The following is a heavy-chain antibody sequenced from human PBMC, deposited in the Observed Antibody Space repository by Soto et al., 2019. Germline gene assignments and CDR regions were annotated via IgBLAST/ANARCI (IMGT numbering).Heavy chain of an antibody. CDR1: GFTFSSYS. V-gene: IGHV3-21*01. D-gene: IGHD6-19*01. CDR3: ARDQRSSGWYVPDY. Sequence: GGSLRLSCAASGFTFSSYSMNWVRQAPGKGLEWVSSISSSSSYIYYADSVKGRFTISRDNAKNSLYLQMNSLRAEDTAVYYCARDQRSSGWYVPDYWGQGTLVTVSS. CDR2: ISSSSSYI. J-gene: IGHJ4*02.